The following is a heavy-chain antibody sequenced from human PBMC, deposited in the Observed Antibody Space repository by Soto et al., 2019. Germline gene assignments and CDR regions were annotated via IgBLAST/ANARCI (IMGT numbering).Heavy chain of an antibody. Sequence: SQTLSLTCAISGDSVSSNSVAWDWIRQSPSRGLEWLGRTYYRSKWYNDYAVSVKSRISINPDTSKNQFSLQLSSVTAADTAVYYCARLRVRGVSSPIDYWGQGTLVTVSS. D-gene: IGHD3-10*01. CDR2: TYYRSKWYN. V-gene: IGHV6-1*01. J-gene: IGHJ4*02. CDR3: ARLRVRGVSSPIDY. CDR1: GDSVSSNSVA.